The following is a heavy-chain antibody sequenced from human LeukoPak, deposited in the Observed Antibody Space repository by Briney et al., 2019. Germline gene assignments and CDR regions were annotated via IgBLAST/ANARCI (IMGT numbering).Heavy chain of an antibody. CDR2: ISSSSSTI. V-gene: IGHV3-48*01. CDR3: ARVDSSGYYYAGAFDI. CDR1: GFTFSSYS. J-gene: IGHJ3*02. D-gene: IGHD3-22*01. Sequence: PGGSLRLSCAASGFTFSSYSMNWIRQAPGKGLEWVSYISSSSSTIYYADSVKGRFTISRDNAKNSLYLQMNSLRAEDTAVYYCARVDSSGYYYAGAFDIWGQGTMVTVSS.